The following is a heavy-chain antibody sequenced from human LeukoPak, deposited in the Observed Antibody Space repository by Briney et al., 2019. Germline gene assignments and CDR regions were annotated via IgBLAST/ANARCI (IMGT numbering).Heavy chain of an antibody. D-gene: IGHD5/OR15-5a*01. Sequence: ASVTVSCKASGYTFTSYGMSWVRQAPGQGLEWMGWVSAYNGNTNYALNLQGRVTMAKDTSTSTAYMELRSLRSDDTAVYYCARDWVSTPQLDYWGQGALVTVSS. V-gene: IGHV1-18*01. CDR3: ARDWVSTPQLDY. CDR1: GYTFTSYG. CDR2: VSAYNGNT. J-gene: IGHJ4*02.